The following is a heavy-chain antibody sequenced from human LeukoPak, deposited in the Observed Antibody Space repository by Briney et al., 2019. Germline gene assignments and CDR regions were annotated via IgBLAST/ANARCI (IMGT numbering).Heavy chain of an antibody. CDR3: AKELRPGDYSSDY. J-gene: IGHJ4*02. CDR2: IDRRGSDT. Sequence: GGSLRLSCAASGFTFSNYAMTWVRQAPGRGLEWVSAIDRRGSDTYYIDSVKGRFTISRDNSQNTLYLQMHSLRAEDTAIYFCAKELRPGDYSSDYWGQGTLVTVSS. CDR1: GFTFSNYA. V-gene: IGHV3-23*01. D-gene: IGHD4-17*01.